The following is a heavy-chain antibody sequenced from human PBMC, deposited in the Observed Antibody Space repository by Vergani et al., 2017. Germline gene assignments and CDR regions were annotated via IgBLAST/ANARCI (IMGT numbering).Heavy chain of an antibody. Sequence: QMQLQESGPGLVKASETLSLTCTVSGDSIISRSYYWGCIRQPPGKGLEWIGSIYNSGNGDSSSSLKSRVTISADTSKYQFSLRLTSVTAADTAVYYCASGKYYSDSTSHFRGRYFDVWGRGTLVTVPS. CDR1: GDSIISRSYY. CDR3: ASGKYYSDSTSHFRGRYFDV. CDR2: IYNSGNG. D-gene: IGHD3-16*01. J-gene: IGHJ2*01. V-gene: IGHV4-39*01.